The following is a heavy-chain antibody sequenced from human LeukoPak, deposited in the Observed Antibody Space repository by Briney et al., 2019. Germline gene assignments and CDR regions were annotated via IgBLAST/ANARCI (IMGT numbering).Heavy chain of an antibody. CDR2: IFFSGST. V-gene: IGHV4-39*07. CDR1: GGSISRSDYY. CDR3: SRDSSGYNDFDY. J-gene: IGHJ4*02. D-gene: IGHD3-22*01. Sequence: PSETLSLTCTVSGGSISRSDYYWAWIRQPPGKGLEWIGNIFFSGSTYYNPSLKSRVTISVDTSKNQFSLKLNSVTAADTAVYYCSRDSSGYNDFDYWGQGTLVTVSS.